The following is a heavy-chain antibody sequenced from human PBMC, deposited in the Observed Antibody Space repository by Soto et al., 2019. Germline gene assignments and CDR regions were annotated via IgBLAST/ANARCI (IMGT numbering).Heavy chain of an antibody. CDR1: GGSMRNYF. CDR2: IHYSGTT. V-gene: IGHV4-59*12. D-gene: IGHD3-16*01. CDR3: AREFPYYVSSDSYLDY. Sequence: SETLSLTCTVSGGSMRNYFWTWIRQPPGKGLEWIGYIHYSGTTSFFPSYNPSLRSRVTISEDTSKNQFSLHLNSVTPEDTAVYYCAREFPYYVSSDSYLDYWGQGALVTVSS. J-gene: IGHJ4*02.